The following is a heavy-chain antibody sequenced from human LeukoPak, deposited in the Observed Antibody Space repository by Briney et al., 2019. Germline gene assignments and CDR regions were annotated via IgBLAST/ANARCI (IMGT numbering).Heavy chain of an antibody. D-gene: IGHD1-26*01. V-gene: IGHV3-30*04. CDR2: ISYDGSNK. J-gene: IGHJ4*02. Sequence: GGSLRLSCAASGFTFSSYAMHWVRQAPGKGLEWVAVISYDGSNKYYADSVKGRFTISRDNSKNTLYLQMNSLRAEDTAVYYCARDAEWELLLLDYWGQGTLVTVSS. CDR3: ARDAEWELLLLDY. CDR1: GFTFSSYA.